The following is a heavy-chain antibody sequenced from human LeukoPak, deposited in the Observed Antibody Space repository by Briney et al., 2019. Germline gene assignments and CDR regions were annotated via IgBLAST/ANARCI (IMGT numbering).Heavy chain of an antibody. J-gene: IGHJ5*02. CDR1: GGSFSGCY. Sequence: SETLSLTCAVYGGSFSGCYWSRIRQPPGKGLEWIGEINHSGSTNYNPSLKSRVTISVDTSKNQFSLKLSSVTAADTAVYYCARGEPLGYCSSTSCYTNWFDPWGQGTLVTVSS. D-gene: IGHD2-2*02. CDR2: INHSGST. CDR3: ARGEPLGYCSSTSCYTNWFDP. V-gene: IGHV4-34*01.